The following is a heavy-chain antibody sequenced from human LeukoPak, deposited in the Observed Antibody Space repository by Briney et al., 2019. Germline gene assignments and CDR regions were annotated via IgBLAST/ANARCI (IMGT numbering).Heavy chain of an antibody. CDR1: GIILKSYS. CDR2: INTISHYI. Sequence: GGSLRLSCAASGIILKSYSMNWVRQAPGKGLEWVSSINTISHYIYYVDPVKGRLTISRDNAKNSLYLQMNSLRAEETAVYYCARDPYSGSYGNYYYYFMDVWGKGTTVTISS. CDR3: ARDPYSGSYGNYYYYFMDV. V-gene: IGHV3-21*01. J-gene: IGHJ6*03. D-gene: IGHD1-26*01.